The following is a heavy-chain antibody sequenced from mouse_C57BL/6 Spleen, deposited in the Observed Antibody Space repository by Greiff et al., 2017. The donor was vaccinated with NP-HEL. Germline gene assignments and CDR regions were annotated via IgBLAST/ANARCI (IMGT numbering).Heavy chain of an antibody. CDR2: IHPNSGST. CDR1: GYTFTSYW. V-gene: IGHV1-64*01. J-gene: IGHJ1*03. D-gene: IGHD1-1*01. Sequence: QVQLKQSGAELVKPGASVKLSCKASGYTFTSYWMHWVKQRPGQGLEWIGMIHPNSGSTNYNEKFKSKATLTVDKSSSTAYMQLSSLTSEDSAVYYCARSGYYGSSGDWYFDVWGTGTTVTVSS. CDR3: ARSGYYGSSGDWYFDV.